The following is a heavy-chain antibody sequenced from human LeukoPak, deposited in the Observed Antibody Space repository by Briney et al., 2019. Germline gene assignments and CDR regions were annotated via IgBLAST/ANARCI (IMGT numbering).Heavy chain of an antibody. V-gene: IGHV4-39*01. CDR1: GGSISSSSYY. CDR3: ATLGLLRGAGFNLATHFDY. D-gene: IGHD1-26*01. CDR2: IYYSGST. Sequence: SETLSLTCTVSGGSISSSSYYWGWIRQPPGKGLEWIGSIYYSGSTYYNPSLKSRVTISVDTSKNQFSLSLTSVTAADTAVYYCATLGLLRGAGFNLATHFDYWGQGTLVAVSS. J-gene: IGHJ4*02.